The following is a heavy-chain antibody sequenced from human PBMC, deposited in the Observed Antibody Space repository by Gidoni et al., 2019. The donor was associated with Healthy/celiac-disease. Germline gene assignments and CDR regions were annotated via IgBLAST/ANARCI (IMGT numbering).Heavy chain of an antibody. V-gene: IGHV3-23*01. Sequence: EVQLLESGGGLVQPGGSLRLPCAASGFTFSSDAMSWVRQAPGKGLEWVSAISGSGGSTYYADSVKGRFTISRDNSKNTLYLQMNSLRAEDTAVYYCAKDGLNVGAFDIWGQGTMVTVSS. J-gene: IGHJ3*02. CDR2: ISGSGGST. CDR1: GFTFSSDA. CDR3: AKDGLNVGAFDI.